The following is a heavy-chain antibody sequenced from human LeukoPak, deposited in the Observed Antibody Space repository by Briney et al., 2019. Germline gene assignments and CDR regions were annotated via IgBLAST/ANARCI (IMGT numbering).Heavy chain of an antibody. J-gene: IGHJ4*02. V-gene: IGHV3-21*01. CDR2: ISSSSSYI. Sequence: GGSLRLSCAASGFTFSSYSMNWVRQAPGKGLEWVSSISSSSSYIYYADSVKGRFTISRDNAKNSLYLRMNSLRAEDTAVYYCARDYGSGSYYNYWGQGTLVTVSS. CDR3: ARDYGSGSYYNY. CDR1: GFTFSSYS. D-gene: IGHD3-10*01.